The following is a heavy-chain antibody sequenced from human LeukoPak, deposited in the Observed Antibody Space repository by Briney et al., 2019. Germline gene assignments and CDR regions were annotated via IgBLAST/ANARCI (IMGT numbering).Heavy chain of an antibody. Sequence: SETLSLTCTVSGGSISSYYWSWIRQPPGKGLEWIGYIYYSGSTNYNPSLKSRVTISVDTSKNQFSLKLSSVTAADTAVYYCARSYGDYTDYYMDVWGKGTTVTVSS. CDR2: IYYSGST. V-gene: IGHV4-59*01. CDR1: GGSISSYY. CDR3: ARSYGDYTDYYMDV. D-gene: IGHD4-17*01. J-gene: IGHJ6*03.